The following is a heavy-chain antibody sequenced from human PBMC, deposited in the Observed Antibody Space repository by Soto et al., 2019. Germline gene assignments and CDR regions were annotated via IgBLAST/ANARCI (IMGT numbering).Heavy chain of an antibody. V-gene: IGHV4-39*01. CDR3: ARLGSSGWYQGSYFDY. J-gene: IGHJ4*02. Sequence: QLQLQESGPGLVRPSETLSLICTVSGGSITRNDHSWGWIRQSPGKGLEWIGDIKSSGSTNYNLSLKSRVSMSVETSKHQFSLKMNSVTAADTAVYYCARLGSSGWYQGSYFDYWGQGTLVTVSS. D-gene: IGHD6-19*01. CDR2: IKSSGST. CDR1: GGSITRNDHS.